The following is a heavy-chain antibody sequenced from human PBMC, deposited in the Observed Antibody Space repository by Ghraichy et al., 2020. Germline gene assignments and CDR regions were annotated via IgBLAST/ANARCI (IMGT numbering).Heavy chain of an antibody. CDR1: GFTFSTYS. CDR2: ISHDGSNK. V-gene: IGHV3-30-3*01. J-gene: IGHJ6*02. D-gene: IGHD6-13*01. CDR3: SRDIKSSYWSYYYYPMDV. Sequence: LSLTCAASGFTFSTYSMYWVRPAPGKGLEWVAVISHDGSNKYYGDSVKGRFTISRDNSKSTLYLEMNRLRAEDTAVYYCSRDIKSSYWSYYYYPMDVWGQGTTVTVSS.